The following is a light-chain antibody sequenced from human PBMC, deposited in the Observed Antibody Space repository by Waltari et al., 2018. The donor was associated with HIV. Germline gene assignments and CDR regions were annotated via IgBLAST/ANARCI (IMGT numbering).Light chain of an antibody. Sequence: SSELTQDPAVSVALGQTVRITCQGDSLRSYYASWYQQKPGQAPVLVLYGKNNRPSGIPDLFSGSSSGNTASLTITGAQAEDEADYYCNSRDSSGNPVFGGGTKLTVL. CDR1: SLRSYY. CDR3: NSRDSSGNPV. CDR2: GKN. J-gene: IGLJ2*01. V-gene: IGLV3-19*01.